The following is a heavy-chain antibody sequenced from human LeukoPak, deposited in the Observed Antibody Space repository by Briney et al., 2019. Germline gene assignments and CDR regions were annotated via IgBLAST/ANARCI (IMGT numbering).Heavy chain of an antibody. D-gene: IGHD1-26*01. CDR3: VGYSGSYSLDY. CDR2: IYYSGST. Sequence: PSETLSLTCTVSGGSVSSDTYYWSWVRQPPGKGLEWIGYIYYSGSTSYNPALKSRVTISVDTSKNQFSLRLSSVTAVDTAVYYCVGYSGSYSLDYWGQGTLVTVSS. CDR1: GGSVSSDTYY. V-gene: IGHV4-61*01. J-gene: IGHJ4*02.